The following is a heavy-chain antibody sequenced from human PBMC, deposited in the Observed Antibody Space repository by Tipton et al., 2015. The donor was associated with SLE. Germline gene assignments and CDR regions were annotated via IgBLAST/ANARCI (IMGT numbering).Heavy chain of an antibody. CDR3: ASLASNYENYMDV. CDR2: ISSSGSTI. J-gene: IGHJ6*03. CDR1: GFTFSDYY. V-gene: IGHV3-11*01. D-gene: IGHD4-11*01. Sequence: SLRLSCAASGFTFSDYYMSWIRQAPGKGLEWVSYISSSGSTIYYADPVKGRFTISRDNAKNSLYLQMNSLRAEDTAVYYCASLASNYENYMDVWGKGTTVTVSS.